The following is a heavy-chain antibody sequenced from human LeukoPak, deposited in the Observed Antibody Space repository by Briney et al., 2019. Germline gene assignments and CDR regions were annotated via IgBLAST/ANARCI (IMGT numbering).Heavy chain of an antibody. J-gene: IGHJ4*02. V-gene: IGHV4-4*07. D-gene: IGHD1-20*01. CDR1: GGSINSYY. CDR2: SYASGST. Sequence: SETLSLTCTVSGGSINSYYWTWIRQPAGKGLEWIGRSYASGSTNYNPSLKSRVTMSVDTSKSQLSLTLSSVTAADTAVYYCARGSSYNWNVFDYWGQGTLVTVSS. CDR3: ARGSSYNWNVFDY.